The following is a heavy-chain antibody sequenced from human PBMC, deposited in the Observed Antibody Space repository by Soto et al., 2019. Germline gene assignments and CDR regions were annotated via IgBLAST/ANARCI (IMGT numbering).Heavy chain of an antibody. J-gene: IGHJ4*02. CDR1: GGSFSGYY. CDR2: INHSGST. D-gene: IGHD7-27*01. CDR3: ARALTGLADY. Sequence: PSETLSLTCAVYGGSFSGYYWSWIRQPPGKGLEWIGEINHSGSTNYNPSLKSRVTISVDTSKNQFSLKLSSVTAADTAVYYCARALTGLADYWGQGTLVTVS. V-gene: IGHV4-34*01.